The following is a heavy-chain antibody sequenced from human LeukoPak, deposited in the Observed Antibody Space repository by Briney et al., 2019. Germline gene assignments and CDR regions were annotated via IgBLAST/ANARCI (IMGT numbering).Heavy chain of an antibody. CDR2: IKSKTDGGTT. V-gene: IGHV3-15*01. CDR3: TTDMATIFRGQKPFDY. D-gene: IGHD5-24*01. Sequence: GGSLRLSCAASGLTFSNAWMSWVRQAPGKGLEWVGRIKSKTDGGTTDYAAPVKGRFTISRDDSKNTLYLQMNSLKTEDTAVYYCTTDMATIFRGQKPFDYWGQGTLVTVSS. J-gene: IGHJ4*02. CDR1: GLTFSNAW.